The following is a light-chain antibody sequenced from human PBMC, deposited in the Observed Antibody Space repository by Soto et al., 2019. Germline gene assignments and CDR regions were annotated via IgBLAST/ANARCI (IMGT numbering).Light chain of an antibody. J-gene: IGKJ4*01. V-gene: IGKV4-1*01. CDR3: QQYYLTPLS. Sequence: DIVMTQSPDSLAVSLGESATINCKSSQSVLFSSNNKNFLAWYQQKPGQPPKLLIYWASARESGVPDRFSGSGAGTDFTLTISSLQADDVAVYYCQQYYLTPLSFGGGTKVEIK. CDR2: WAS. CDR1: QSVLFSSNNKNF.